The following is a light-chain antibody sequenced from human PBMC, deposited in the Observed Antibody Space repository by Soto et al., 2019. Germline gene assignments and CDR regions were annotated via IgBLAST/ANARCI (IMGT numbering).Light chain of an antibody. J-gene: IGKJ1*01. Sequence: EIVLTQSPGTLSLSPGERATLSCRASQSVSSSYLAWYPQKPGQAPRLLIYGASSRATGIPDRFSGSGSGTDFTLTISRLEPEDFAVYYCQHYGTFGQGTKVDIK. CDR2: GAS. CDR1: QSVSSSY. CDR3: QHYGT. V-gene: IGKV3-20*01.